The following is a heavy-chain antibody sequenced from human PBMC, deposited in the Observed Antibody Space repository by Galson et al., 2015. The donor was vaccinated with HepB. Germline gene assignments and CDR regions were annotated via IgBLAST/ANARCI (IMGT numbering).Heavy chain of an antibody. D-gene: IGHD4-17*01. CDR3: ARSMRPVTTFGTYHYYYGMDV. Sequence: SETLSLTCTISGGSISTYYWSWIRQPPGKGLEWIGHIFYSGSTNYSPSLKSRVTISLDTSENQFSLKLTSVTAADTAVYYCARSMRPVTTFGTYHYYYGMDVWGQGTTVTVSS. CDR2: IFYSGST. J-gene: IGHJ6*02. CDR1: GGSISTYY. V-gene: IGHV4-59*08.